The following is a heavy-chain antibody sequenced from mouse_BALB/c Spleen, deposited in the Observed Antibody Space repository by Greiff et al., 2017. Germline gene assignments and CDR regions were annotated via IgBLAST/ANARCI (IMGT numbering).Heavy chain of an antibody. D-gene: IGHD1-1*01. CDR1: GYTFTSYW. CDR2: INPSNGRT. J-gene: IGHJ2*01. V-gene: IGHV1S81*02. Sequence: QVQLQQPGAELVKPGASVKLSCKASGYTFTSYWMHWVKQRPGQGLEWIGEINPSNGRTNYNEKFKSKATLTVDKSSSTAYMQLSSLTSEDSAVSYCARGYYGSRGGYFDYRGQGTTLTVSS. CDR3: ARGYYGSRGGYFDY.